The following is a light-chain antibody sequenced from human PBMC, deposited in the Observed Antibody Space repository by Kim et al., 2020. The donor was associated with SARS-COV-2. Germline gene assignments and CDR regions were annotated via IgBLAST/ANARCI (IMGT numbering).Light chain of an antibody. CDR2: SNN. CDR1: SSNIGSNT. Sequence: PGPRVTISCSGSSSNIGSNTVNWYQQLPGTAPKLLIYSNNQRPSGVPDRFSGSKSGTSASLAISGLQSEDEADYYCAAWDDSLNGVFGGGTQLTVL. J-gene: IGLJ3*02. V-gene: IGLV1-44*01. CDR3: AAWDDSLNGV.